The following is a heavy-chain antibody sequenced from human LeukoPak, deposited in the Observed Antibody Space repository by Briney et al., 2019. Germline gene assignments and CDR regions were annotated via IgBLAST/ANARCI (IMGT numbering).Heavy chain of an antibody. Sequence: PGGSLRLSCAASGFTFSSYGMHWVRQAPGKGLEWVAVISYDGSNKHYADSVKGRFTISRDNSKNTLYLQMNSLRAEDTAVYYCAKDGGTAFDYWGQGTLVTVSS. CDR2: ISYDGSNK. V-gene: IGHV3-30*18. J-gene: IGHJ4*02. D-gene: IGHD1-1*01. CDR3: AKDGGTAFDY. CDR1: GFTFSSYG.